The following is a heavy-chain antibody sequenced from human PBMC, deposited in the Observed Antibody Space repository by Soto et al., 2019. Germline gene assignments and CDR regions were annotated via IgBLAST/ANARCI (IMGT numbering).Heavy chain of an antibody. CDR2: IIPIFGTA. CDR1: RGTFSSYA. J-gene: IGHJ4*02. V-gene: IGHV1-69*13. CDR3: ARDSRPTSPYYFDY. Sequence: GASVKVSCKASRGTFSSYALSWVRQAPGQGLEWMGGIIPIFGTANYAQKFQGRVTITADESTSTAYMELSSLRSEDTAVYYCARDSRPTSPYYFDYWGQGTLVTVSS. D-gene: IGHD4-4*01.